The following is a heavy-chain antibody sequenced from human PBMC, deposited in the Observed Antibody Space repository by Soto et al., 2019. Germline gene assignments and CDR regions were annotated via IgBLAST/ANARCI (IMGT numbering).Heavy chain of an antibody. Sequence: SETLSLTCTVSGGSISSGDYYWSWIRHPPGKGLEWIGYIYYSGSTYYNPSLKSRVTISVDTSKNQFSLKLSSVTAADTAVYYCASESYGSGSYYNRWFDPWGQGTLVTVSS. CDR2: IYYSGST. CDR1: GGSISSGDYY. V-gene: IGHV4-30-4*01. J-gene: IGHJ5*02. D-gene: IGHD3-10*01. CDR3: ASESYGSGSYYNRWFDP.